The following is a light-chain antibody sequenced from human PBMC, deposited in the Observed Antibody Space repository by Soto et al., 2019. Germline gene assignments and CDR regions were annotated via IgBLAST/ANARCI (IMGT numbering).Light chain of an antibody. Sequence: EIVLTQSPASLSLSPGEGATLSCRASQSVSSYLAWYQQKPGQAPRLLIYDASNRATGIPARFSGSGSGTDFTLTISSLEPEDFAVYYCQQRSNWPTFGQGTKV. CDR2: DAS. CDR1: QSVSSY. CDR3: QQRSNWPT. V-gene: IGKV3-11*01. J-gene: IGKJ1*01.